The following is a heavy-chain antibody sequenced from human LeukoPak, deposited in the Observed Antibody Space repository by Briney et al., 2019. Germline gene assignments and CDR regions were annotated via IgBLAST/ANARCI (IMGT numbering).Heavy chain of an antibody. CDR2: INPSGGST. CDR1: GYTFTSYY. CDR3: ARATVLLGIDY. Sequence: ASVNVSFKASGYTFTSYYIHWVRQAPGQGLEWMGIINPSGGSTSYAQKFQGRVTMTRDTSTSTVYMELSSLRSEDTAVYYCARATVLLGIDYWGQGTLVTVSS. D-gene: IGHD3-10*01. V-gene: IGHV1-46*01. J-gene: IGHJ4*02.